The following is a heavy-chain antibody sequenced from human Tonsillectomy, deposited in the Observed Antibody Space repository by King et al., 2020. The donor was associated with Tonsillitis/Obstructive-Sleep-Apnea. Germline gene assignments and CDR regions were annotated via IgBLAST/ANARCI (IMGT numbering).Heavy chain of an antibody. CDR3: ATGPRPIMVQISYYYMDV. CDR1: GYTLTELS. CDR2: FDPEDGET. Sequence: QLVQSGAEVRKPGASVKVSCKVSGYTLTELSIHWVRQAPGKGLEWMGGFDPEDGETVYAQKFQGRVTMTEDTSTDTAYMELSSLRSEDTAVYYCATGPRPIMVQISYYYMDVWGKGTTVTVSS. J-gene: IGHJ6*03. D-gene: IGHD3-10*01. V-gene: IGHV1-24*01.